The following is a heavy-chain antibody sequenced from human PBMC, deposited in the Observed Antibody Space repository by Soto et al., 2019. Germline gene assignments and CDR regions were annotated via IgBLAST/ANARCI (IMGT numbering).Heavy chain of an antibody. J-gene: IGHJ4*02. CDR1: GGSISSGGYY. CDR2: IYYSGST. V-gene: IGHV4-31*02. D-gene: IGHD3-22*01. CDR3: ARVPDRYDSSGYFDY. Sequence: SETLSLTCTVSGGSISSGGYYWSWIRQHPGKGLEWIGYIYYSGSTYYNPSLKSRVTISVDTSKNQFSLKLSSVTAADTAVYYCARVPDRYDSSGYFDYWGQGTLVTVSS.